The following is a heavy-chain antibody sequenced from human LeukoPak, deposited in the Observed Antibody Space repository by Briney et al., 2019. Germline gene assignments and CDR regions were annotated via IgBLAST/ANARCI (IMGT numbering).Heavy chain of an antibody. CDR1: GDSIISYY. V-gene: IGHV4-59*01. CDR3: ARAEGLAFDY. CDR2: IYYSGST. Sequence: SETLSLTCTVSGDSIISYYWSWIRQPPGKGLEWIGYIYYSGSTNYNPSLESRVTISVDTSKNQFSLRLSSVTAADTAVYYCARAEGLAFDYWGQGTLVTVSS. J-gene: IGHJ4*02.